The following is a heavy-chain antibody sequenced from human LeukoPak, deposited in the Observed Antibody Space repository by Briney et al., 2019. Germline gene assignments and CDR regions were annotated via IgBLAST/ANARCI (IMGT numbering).Heavy chain of an antibody. CDR3: VRGFRSSWYDY. CDR1: GGSISSGDYY. Sequence: SETLSLACTGSGGSISSGDYYWSWIRQPAGKGVEWIGRIYTSGSTNYNPSRKSRVTISVDTSKNQFSLKLSSVTAADTAVYYCVRGFRSSWYDYWSQGTLVTVSS. J-gene: IGHJ4*02. V-gene: IGHV4-61*02. D-gene: IGHD6-13*01. CDR2: IYTSGST.